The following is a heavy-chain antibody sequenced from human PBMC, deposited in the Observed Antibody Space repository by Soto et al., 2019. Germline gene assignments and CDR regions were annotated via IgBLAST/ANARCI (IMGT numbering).Heavy chain of an antibody. V-gene: IGHV3-23*01. J-gene: IGHJ6*02. CDR2: VTANGGST. CDR1: GFTFSVYA. Sequence: GSLRLSCAATGFTFSVYAMTWVLQAPGKGLEWVSAVTANGGSTYSADSVKGRFTISRDNSKNTLFLQMNSLRAEDTAVYYCASLGVGDWANYYYYYGMDVWGQGTTVTVSS. D-gene: IGHD2-21*02. CDR3: ASLGVGDWANYYYYYGMDV.